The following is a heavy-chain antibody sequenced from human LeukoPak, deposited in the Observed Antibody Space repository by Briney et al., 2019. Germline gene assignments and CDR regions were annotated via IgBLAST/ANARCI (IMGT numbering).Heavy chain of an antibody. CDR2: VIPILGIA. CDR3: AVLGGCSSASCYSVY. V-gene: IGHV1-69*02. Sequence: SVKVSCKASGGTFSSYTISWVRQAPGQGLEWMGRVIPILGIANYAQKFQGRVTITADKSTSTAYMELSSLRSEDTAVYYCAVLGGCSSASCYSVYWGQGTLVTVSS. D-gene: IGHD2-2*02. J-gene: IGHJ4*02. CDR1: GGTFSSYT.